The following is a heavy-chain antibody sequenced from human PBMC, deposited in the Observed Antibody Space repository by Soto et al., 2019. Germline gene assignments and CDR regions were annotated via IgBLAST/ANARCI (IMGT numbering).Heavy chain of an antibody. CDR3: ARERRYYDILTGSHYYYGMDV. V-gene: IGHV6-1*01. CDR2: TYYRSKWYN. Sequence: SQTLSLTCAISGDSVSSNSAAWNWIRQSPSRGLEWLGRTYYRSKWYNDYAVSVKSRITINPDTSKNQFSLQLNSVTPEDTAVYYCARERRYYDILTGSHYYYGMDVWGQGTTVTVS. J-gene: IGHJ6*02. CDR1: GDSVSSNSAA. D-gene: IGHD3-9*01.